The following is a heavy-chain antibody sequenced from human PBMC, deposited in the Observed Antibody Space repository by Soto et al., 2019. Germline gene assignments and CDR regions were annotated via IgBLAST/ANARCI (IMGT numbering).Heavy chain of an antibody. CDR2: IYYSGST. V-gene: IGHV4-59*01. J-gene: IGHJ4*02. Sequence: SETLSLTCTVSGGSISSYYWSWIRQPPGKGLEWIGYIYYSGSTNYNPSLKSRVTISVDTSKNQFSLKLSSVAAADTAVYYCARGRYYGSSGYSIPDSFDYWGQGTLVTVS. D-gene: IGHD3-22*01. CDR1: GGSISSYY. CDR3: ARGRYYGSSGYSIPDSFDY.